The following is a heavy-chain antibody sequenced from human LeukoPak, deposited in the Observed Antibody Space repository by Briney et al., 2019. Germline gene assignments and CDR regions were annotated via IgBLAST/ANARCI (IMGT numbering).Heavy chain of an antibody. Sequence: PGGSLRLSCAAYGFYFSHYSMHWVRQAPGKGLEYVSAIISNGGSTHYADSVKGRFTISRDNSKNTLYLQMDSLRAEDMAVYYCARITMGATIANFYYYHMDVWGKGATVTVSS. D-gene: IGHD3-3*01. CDR3: ARITMGATIANFYYYHMDV. J-gene: IGHJ6*03. CDR1: GFYFSHYS. CDR2: IISNGGST. V-gene: IGHV3-64*02.